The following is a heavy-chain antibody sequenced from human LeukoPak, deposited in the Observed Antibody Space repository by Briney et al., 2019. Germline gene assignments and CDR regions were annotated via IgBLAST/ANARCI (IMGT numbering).Heavy chain of an antibody. V-gene: IGHV4-4*07. CDR2: IYTSGST. CDR3: ARDYYDSSGYYWWYFDY. Sequence: PSETLSLTCTVSGGSISSYYWSWIRQPAGKGLEWIGRIYTSGSTNYNPSLKSRVTMSVATSKTQFSLKLSSVTAADTAVYYCARDYYDSSGYYWWYFDYWGQGTLVTVSS. CDR1: GGSISSYY. J-gene: IGHJ4*02. D-gene: IGHD3-22*01.